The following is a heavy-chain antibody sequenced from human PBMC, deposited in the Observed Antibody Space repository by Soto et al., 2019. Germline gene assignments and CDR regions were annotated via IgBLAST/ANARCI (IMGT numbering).Heavy chain of an antibody. J-gene: IGHJ6*02. Sequence: GGSLRLSCAASGFTFSSYTMHWVRRAPGKGLEWVTLMSYDGSDKYYADSVKGRFTISRDNSQSRLYLQMNSLRADDTAVYYCARDPGSSGWNYGMDVWGQGNTVTVYS. CDR3: ARDPGSSGWNYGMDV. CDR2: MSYDGSDK. V-gene: IGHV3-30-3*01. D-gene: IGHD6-19*01. CDR1: GFTFSSYT.